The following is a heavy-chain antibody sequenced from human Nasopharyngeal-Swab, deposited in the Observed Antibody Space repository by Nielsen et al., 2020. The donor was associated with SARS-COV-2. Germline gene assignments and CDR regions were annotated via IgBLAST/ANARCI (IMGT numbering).Heavy chain of an antibody. V-gene: IGHV3-21*01. Sequence: GGSLRLSCAASGFVFSIYEMNWVRQAPGKGLEWVSSISSRSSNIYYADSVKGRFTISRDNAKNSLYLQMNSLRAEDTAVYYCARDIGGGRYGSDYWGQGTLVTVSS. CDR1: GFVFSIYE. J-gene: IGHJ4*02. CDR2: ISSRSSNI. D-gene: IGHD3-16*01. CDR3: ARDIGGGRYGSDY.